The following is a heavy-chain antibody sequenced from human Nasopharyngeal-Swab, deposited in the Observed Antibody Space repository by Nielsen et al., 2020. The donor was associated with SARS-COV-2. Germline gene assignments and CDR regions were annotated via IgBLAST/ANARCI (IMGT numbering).Heavy chain of an antibody. J-gene: IGHJ4*02. D-gene: IGHD3-10*01. V-gene: IGHV3-11*06. CDR2: ISSSGNYT. CDR3: ARDRGTNEVDY. Sequence: RQAPGKGLEWVSYISSSGNYTNYADSVKGRFTISRDNAKNSLYLQMNSLRAEDTAVYYCARDRGTNEVDYWGQGTLVTVSS.